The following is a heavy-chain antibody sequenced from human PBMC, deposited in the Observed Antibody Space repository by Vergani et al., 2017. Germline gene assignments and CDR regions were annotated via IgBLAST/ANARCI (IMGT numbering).Heavy chain of an antibody. D-gene: IGHD6-13*01. CDR1: GGSFSGYY. CDR2: IYYSGST. V-gene: IGHV4-34*11. CDR3: ARGSGSRQRVFDY. Sequence: QVQLQQWGAGLLKPSETLSLTCAVYGGSFSGYYWSWIRQPPGKGLEWIGYIYYSGSTNYNPSLKSRVTISVDTSKNQFSLKLSSVTAADTAVYYCARGSGSRQRVFDYWGQGTLVTVSS. J-gene: IGHJ4*02.